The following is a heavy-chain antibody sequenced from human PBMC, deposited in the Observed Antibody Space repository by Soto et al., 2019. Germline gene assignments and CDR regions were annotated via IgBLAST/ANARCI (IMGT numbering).Heavy chain of an antibody. CDR3: AKPPAVASTNYYYYGMDV. CDR1: GFTFSTYA. V-gene: IGHV3-23*01. Sequence: EVQLLESGGGLVQPGGSLRLSCAASGFTFSTYAMTWVRQAPGKGLEWVSSVSGTGGTTYYADSVKGRFTVSRDNSKNTLYLQMNSLRAEDTAVYYCAKPPAVASTNYYYYGMDVWGQGTTVTVSS. CDR2: VSGTGGTT. J-gene: IGHJ6*02. D-gene: IGHD6-19*01.